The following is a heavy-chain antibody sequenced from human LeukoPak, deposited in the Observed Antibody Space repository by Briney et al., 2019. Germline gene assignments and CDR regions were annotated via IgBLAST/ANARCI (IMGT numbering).Heavy chain of an antibody. D-gene: IGHD2-2*01. CDR3: VRDWEHCSSTSCYRGADL. Sequence: GESLKISCKGFGYSFTSYWIAWVRQMPGKGLEWMGMIHPGDSDTRYSPSFQGQVTISADKSISTAFLQWSSLKASDTATYYCVRDWEHCSSTSCYRGADLWGQGTLVSVSS. CDR1: GYSFTSYW. J-gene: IGHJ5*02. CDR2: IHPGDSDT. V-gene: IGHV5-51*01.